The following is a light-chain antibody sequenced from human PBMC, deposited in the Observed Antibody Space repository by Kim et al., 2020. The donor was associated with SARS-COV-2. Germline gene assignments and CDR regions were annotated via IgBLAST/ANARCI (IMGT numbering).Light chain of an antibody. V-gene: IGKV3-11*01. CDR3: QQRSNWPPKYT. CDR2: DAS. J-gene: IGKJ2*01. CDR1: QSVSSY. Sequence: SPGERATRSCRASQSVSSYLAWYQQKPGQAPRLLIYDASNRATGIPARFSGSGSGTDFTLTISSLEPEDFAVYYCQQRSNWPPKYTFGQGTQLEI.